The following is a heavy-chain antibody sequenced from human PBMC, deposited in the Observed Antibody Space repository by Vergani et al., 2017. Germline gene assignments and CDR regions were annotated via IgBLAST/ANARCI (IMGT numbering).Heavy chain of an antibody. CDR3: AKKGGSLYYYGVDV. J-gene: IGHJ6*02. V-gene: IGHV3-30*02. CDR2: IRYDGSNP. CDR1: GYTFGHFD. Sequence: QEQLLQSGGGVVQPGGSLRLSCIGSGYTFGHFDMHWVRQAPGKGLAWVAFIRYDGSNPQYIDSVKVRFTISRDNSKDTLFLQMNGLRPEDTGTYFCAKKGGSLYYYGVDVWGQGTTITVSS. D-gene: IGHD1-26*01.